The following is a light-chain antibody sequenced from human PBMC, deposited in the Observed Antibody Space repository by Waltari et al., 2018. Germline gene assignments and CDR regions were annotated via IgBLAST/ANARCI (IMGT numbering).Light chain of an antibody. CDR3: QQYNNWWT. CDR1: QSVGSS. J-gene: IGKJ1*01. V-gene: IGKV3-15*01. CDR2: DVS. Sequence: EVVMTQSPVTLSVSPGERATLSCRSSQSVGSSLAWYQQKPGQAPSLLIYDVSTRATGIPARFSGSGSGTEFTLTISSLQSEDFAVYYCQQYNNWWTFGQGTKVEIK.